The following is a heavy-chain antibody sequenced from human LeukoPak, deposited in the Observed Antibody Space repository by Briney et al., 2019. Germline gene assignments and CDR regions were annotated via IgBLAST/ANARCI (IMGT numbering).Heavy chain of an antibody. Sequence: GGSLRLSCAASGFTFSSYSMNWVRQAPGKGLEWVSYISSSSSTIYYADSVKGRFTISRDNAKNSLYLQMNSLRAEDTAVYYCARDSGYTAMAHYYYMDVWGKGTTVTVSS. V-gene: IGHV3-48*01. CDR3: ARDSGYTAMAHYYYMDV. J-gene: IGHJ6*03. D-gene: IGHD5-18*01. CDR2: ISSSSSTI. CDR1: GFTFSSYS.